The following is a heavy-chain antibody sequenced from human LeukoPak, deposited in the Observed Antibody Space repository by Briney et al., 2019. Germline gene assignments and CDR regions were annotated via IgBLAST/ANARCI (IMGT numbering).Heavy chain of an antibody. Sequence: GGSLRLSCVASGFTFSSYSLAWVRQTPGKGLAWVSIIAGNNSPTFYADSVEGRFTISRDNSKNMGYLQMNSLRVEDSGVYFCARGATRATRHFDVWGRGTLVTVSS. V-gene: IGHV3-23*01. J-gene: IGHJ2*01. CDR1: GFTFSSYS. CDR2: IAGNNSPT. D-gene: IGHD2-2*01. CDR3: ARGATRATRHFDV.